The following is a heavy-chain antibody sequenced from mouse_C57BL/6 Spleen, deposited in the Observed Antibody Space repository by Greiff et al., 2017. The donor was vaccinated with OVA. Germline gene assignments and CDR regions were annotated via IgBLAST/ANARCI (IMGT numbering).Heavy chain of an antibody. V-gene: IGHV1-82*01. J-gene: IGHJ2*01. Sequence: VQLKESGPELVKPGASVKISCKASGYAFSSSWMNWVKQRPGKGLEWIGRIYPGDGDTNYNGKFKGKATLTADKSSSTAYMQLSSLTSEDSAVYVCERQVTGVDDWGQGTTLTVSS. CDR1: GYAFSSSW. D-gene: IGHD2-1*01. CDR3: ERQVTGVDD. CDR2: IYPGDGDT.